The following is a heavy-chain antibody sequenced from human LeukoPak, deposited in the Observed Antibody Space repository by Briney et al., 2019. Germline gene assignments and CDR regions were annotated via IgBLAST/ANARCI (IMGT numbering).Heavy chain of an antibody. CDR1: GFTFSSYE. J-gene: IGHJ4*02. D-gene: IGHD3-9*01. CDR2: ISSSGSTI. CDR3: ASDIQSTNYYDILTGYYGSGY. Sequence: GGSLRLSCAASGFTFSSYEMNWVRQAPGKGLEWVSYISSSGSTIYYADSVKGRFTISRDNAKNSLYLQMNSLRAEDTAVYYCASDIQSTNYYDILTGYYGSGYWGQGTLVTVSS. V-gene: IGHV3-48*03.